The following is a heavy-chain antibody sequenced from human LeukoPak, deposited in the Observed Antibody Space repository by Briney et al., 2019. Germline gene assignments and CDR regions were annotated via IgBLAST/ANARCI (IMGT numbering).Heavy chain of an antibody. J-gene: IGHJ6*03. D-gene: IGHD3-22*01. V-gene: IGHV4-38-2*02. CDR3: ARESSALNYYYYMDV. Sequence: SETLSLTCTVSGYSISSGYYWGWIRQPPGKGLEWIGSIYHSGSTYYNPSLKSRVTISVDTSKNQFSLNLSSVTAADTAVYYCARESSALNYYYYMDVWGKGTTVTVSS. CDR2: IYHSGST. CDR1: GYSISSGYY.